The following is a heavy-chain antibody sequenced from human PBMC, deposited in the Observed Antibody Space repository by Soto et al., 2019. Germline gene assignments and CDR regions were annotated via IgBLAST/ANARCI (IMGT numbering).Heavy chain of an antibody. CDR3: TRDVSSRYFDL. CDR1: GFTFRNYG. Sequence: QVQLVESGGGVVQSGRSLRLSCAASGFTFRNYGMHWVRQAPGKGLEWVALIWCDGSNTFYTDSVKGRFTISRDNSKRTLHLQMNSLRAEDTAVYYCTRDVSSRYFDLWGRGCLVTVSS. CDR2: IWCDGSNT. J-gene: IGHJ2*01. V-gene: IGHV3-33*01.